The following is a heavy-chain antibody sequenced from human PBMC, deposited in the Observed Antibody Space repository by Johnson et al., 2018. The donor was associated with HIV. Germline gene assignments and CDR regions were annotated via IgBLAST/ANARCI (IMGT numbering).Heavy chain of an antibody. D-gene: IGHD6-19*01. J-gene: IGHJ3*02. CDR1: GFTFSSYA. V-gene: IGHV3-23*04. CDR2: ISGSGGST. Sequence: VQLVESGGGVVQPGGSLRLSCAASGFTFSSYAMNWVRQAPGKGLEWVSAISGSGGSTYYADSVKGRFTISRDNSKNTLYLQMNSLRAEDTAVYYCASTSSGWFYAFDIWGQGTMVTVSS. CDR3: ASTSSGWFYAFDI.